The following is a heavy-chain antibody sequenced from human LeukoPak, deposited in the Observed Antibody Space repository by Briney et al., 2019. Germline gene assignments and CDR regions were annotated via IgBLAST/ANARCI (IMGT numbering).Heavy chain of an antibody. V-gene: IGHV4-31*03. CDR2: IYYSGGT. J-gene: IGHJ4*02. Sequence: PSETLSLTCTVSGGSISSGGYYWSWIRQHPGKGLEWIGYIYYSGGTYYNPSLRSRVTISVDTSKNQFSLKLSSVTAADTAVYYCARGDTVINFDYWGQGTLVTVSS. CDR3: ARGDTVINFDY. CDR1: GGSISSGGYY. D-gene: IGHD4-17*01.